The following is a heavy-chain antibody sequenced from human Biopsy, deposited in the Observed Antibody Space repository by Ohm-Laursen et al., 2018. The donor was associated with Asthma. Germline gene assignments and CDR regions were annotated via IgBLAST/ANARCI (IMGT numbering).Heavy chain of an antibody. Sequence: SVKVSCKTPGGTFSNFAISWVRQAPGQGLEWLGGIMTAFGATNYAQKFQGRVTITADESTSTAYMEVTSLRSEDTAIYYCARCQVGYSSGWSLLLKKIYYSGMDVWGQGTAVTVSS. CDR1: GGTFSNFA. D-gene: IGHD6-19*01. CDR3: ARCQVGYSSGWSLLLKKIYYSGMDV. J-gene: IGHJ6*02. V-gene: IGHV1-69*13. CDR2: IMTAFGAT.